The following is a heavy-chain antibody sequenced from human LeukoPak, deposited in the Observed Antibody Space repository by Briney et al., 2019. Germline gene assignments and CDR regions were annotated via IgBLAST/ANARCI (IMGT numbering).Heavy chain of an antibody. V-gene: IGHV4-31*03. J-gene: IGHJ4*02. Sequence: PSETLSLTCTVSGGSISSGGYYWSWIRQHPGKGLEWIGYIYYSRSTYYNPSLKSRVTISVDTSKNQFSLKLSSVTAADTAVYYCATYAPYSSSSDTTEKYYFDYWGQGTLVTVSS. CDR1: GGSISSGGYY. D-gene: IGHD6-6*01. CDR2: IYYSRST. CDR3: ATYAPYSSSSDTTEKYYFDY.